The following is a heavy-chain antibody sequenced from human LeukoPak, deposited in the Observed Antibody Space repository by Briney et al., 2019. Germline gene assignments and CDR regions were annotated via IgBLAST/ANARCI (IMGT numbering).Heavy chain of an antibody. J-gene: IGHJ4*02. Sequence: GGSLRLSCAASGFTFDDYAMHWVRQAPGKGLEWVSGISWNSGSIGYADSVKGRFTISRDNAKNSLTLHMNTLRADDTAVYYCAKDGGTHFDHWGQGTLVTVSS. D-gene: IGHD1-26*01. V-gene: IGHV3-9*01. CDR1: GFTFDDYA. CDR3: AKDGGTHFDH. CDR2: ISWNSGSI.